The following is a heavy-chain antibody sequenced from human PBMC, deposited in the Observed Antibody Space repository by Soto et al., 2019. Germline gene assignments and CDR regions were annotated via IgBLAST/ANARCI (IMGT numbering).Heavy chain of an antibody. CDR1: GFTFSSYS. CDR2: ISSSSSTI. Sequence: EVQLVESGGGLVQPGGSLRLSCAASGFTFSSYSMNWVRQAPGKGLEWVSYISSSSSTIYYADSVKGRFTISRDNAKNSLYLQMNSLRPEDTAVYYCASYCSGGSCPFDYWGQGTLVTVSS. V-gene: IGHV3-48*01. J-gene: IGHJ4*02. D-gene: IGHD2-15*01. CDR3: ASYCSGGSCPFDY.